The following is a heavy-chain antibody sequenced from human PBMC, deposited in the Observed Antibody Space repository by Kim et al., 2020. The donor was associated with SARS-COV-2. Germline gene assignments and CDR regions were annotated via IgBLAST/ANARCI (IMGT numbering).Heavy chain of an antibody. J-gene: IGHJ4*02. V-gene: IGHV1-69*04. Sequence: KVQGRVTITADKSTSTAYMELSSLRSEDTAVYYCARDRGIAAAGTARFDYWGQGTLVTVSS. D-gene: IGHD6-13*01. CDR3: ARDRGIAAAGTARFDY.